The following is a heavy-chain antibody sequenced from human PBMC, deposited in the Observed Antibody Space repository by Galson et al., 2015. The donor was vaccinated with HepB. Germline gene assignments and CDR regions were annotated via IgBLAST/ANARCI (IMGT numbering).Heavy chain of an antibody. CDR1: GYSFTSYW. J-gene: IGHJ5*02. V-gene: IGHV5-51*01. CDR3: ARDRVGVRGVIGWFDP. Sequence: QSGAEVKKPGESLKISCKGSGYSFTSYWIGWVRQMPGRGLEWMGIIYPGDSETRYSPSFQGQVTISVDKSISTAYLQWSSLKASDTAMYYCARDRVGVRGVIGWFDPWDQGTLVTVSS. D-gene: IGHD3-10*01. CDR2: IYPGDSET.